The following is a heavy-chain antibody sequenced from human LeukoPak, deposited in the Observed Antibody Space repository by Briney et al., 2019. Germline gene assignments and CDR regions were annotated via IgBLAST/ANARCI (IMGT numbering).Heavy chain of an antibody. D-gene: IGHD5-18*01. J-gene: IGHJ6*03. Sequence: GGSLRLSCAASGFTFSSYSMNWVRQASGKGLEWVGRIRSKANSYATAYAASVKGRFTISRDDSKNTAYLQMNSLKTEDTAVYYCTRLMDTAMVLQSYYYYYMDVWGKGTTVTVSS. V-gene: IGHV3-73*01. CDR2: IRSKANSYAT. CDR1: GFTFSSYS. CDR3: TRLMDTAMVLQSYYYYYMDV.